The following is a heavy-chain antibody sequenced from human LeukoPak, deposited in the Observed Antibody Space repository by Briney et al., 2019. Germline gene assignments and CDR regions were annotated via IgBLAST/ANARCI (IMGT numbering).Heavy chain of an antibody. V-gene: IGHV3-30*02. CDR2: IRYDGSNK. Sequence: GGSLRLSCAASGFTFSSYGMHWVRQAPGKGLEWVAFIRYDGSNKYYADSVRGRFTISRDNSKNTPYLQMNSLRAEDTAVYYCAKASSGYDEYNWFDHWGQGTLVTVSS. J-gene: IGHJ5*02. D-gene: IGHD5-12*01. CDR3: AKASSGYDEYNWFDH. CDR1: GFTFSSYG.